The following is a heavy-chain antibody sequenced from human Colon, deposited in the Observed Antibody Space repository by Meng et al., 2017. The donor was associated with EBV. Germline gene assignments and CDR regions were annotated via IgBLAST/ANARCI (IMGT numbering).Heavy chain of an antibody. D-gene: IGHD1-7*01. J-gene: IGHJ4*01. V-gene: IGHV4-4*02. CDR2: VYHRGDT. CDR1: GDSISSDIW. CDR3: GRDQGRELINH. Sequence: QLQLQESGSGLVKPSGXLSLPCTVAGDSISSDIWWSWVRQPPGKGLEWIGEVYHRGDTNYNPSRKSRVDISVDKSKNQFYLSLFSVTAADTAVYYCGRDQGRELINHWGHGTPVIVSA.